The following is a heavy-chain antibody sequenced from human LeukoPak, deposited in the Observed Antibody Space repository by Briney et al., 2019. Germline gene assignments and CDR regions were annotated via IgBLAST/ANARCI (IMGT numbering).Heavy chain of an antibody. CDR3: AKGSSRSITFSNFDY. CDR1: GFTFTSYA. V-gene: IGHV3-23*01. J-gene: IGHJ4*02. CDR2: ISSGDST. Sequence: GGSLRLSCAASGFTFTSYAMTWVRQAPGKGLEWVSSISSGDSTYYTDSVQGRFTISRDTSKNTLFLQMNSLRAEDTAVYYCAKGSSRSITFSNFDYWGQGTLVTVSS. D-gene: IGHD4-11*01.